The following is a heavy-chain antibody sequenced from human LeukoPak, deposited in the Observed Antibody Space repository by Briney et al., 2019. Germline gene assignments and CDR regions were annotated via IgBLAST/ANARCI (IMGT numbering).Heavy chain of an antibody. CDR2: IYHSGSS. J-gene: IGHJ4*02. CDR3: ARARIDWLLVFDY. V-gene: IGHV4-4*02. Sequence: SETLSLTCAVSGGSISSSSWWSWVRQTPGKGLEWIGEIYHSGSSNYNPSLKSRVTISADQPKRQFSLKLGSVTAADTAVYYCARARIDWLLVFDYWGQGTLVTVSS. D-gene: IGHD3-9*01. CDR1: GGSISSSSW.